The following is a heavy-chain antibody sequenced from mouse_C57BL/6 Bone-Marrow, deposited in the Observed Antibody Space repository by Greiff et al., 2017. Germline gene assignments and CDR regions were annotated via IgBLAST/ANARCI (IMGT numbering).Heavy chain of an antibody. V-gene: IGHV4-1*01. CDR2: INPDSSTI. Sequence: EVKLMESGGGLVQPGGSLKLSCAASGIDFSSYWMSWVRRAPGKGLEWIGEINPDSSTINYAQYLKDKFIISRDNAKNTLYLQMSKVRSEDTALYDCASNWDVGFAYWGQGTLVTVSA. CDR3: ASNWDVGFAY. D-gene: IGHD4-1*01. CDR1: GIDFSSYW. J-gene: IGHJ3*01.